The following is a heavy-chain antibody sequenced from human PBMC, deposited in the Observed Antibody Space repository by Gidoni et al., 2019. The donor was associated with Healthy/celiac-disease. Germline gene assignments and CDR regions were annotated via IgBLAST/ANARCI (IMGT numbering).Heavy chain of an antibody. CDR3: TTDGSSWANYYYYGMDV. CDR1: GFAFGNAW. J-gene: IGHJ6*02. D-gene: IGHD6-13*01. CDR2: IKSKTDGGTT. Sequence: EVQLVESGGGLVKPGGSLRLSCAAAGFAFGNAWMSWVRQAPGKGLEWVGRIKSKTDGGTTDYAAPVKGRFTISRDDSKNTLYLQMNSLKTEDTAVYYCTTDGSSWANYYYYGMDVWGQGTTVTVSS. V-gene: IGHV3-15*01.